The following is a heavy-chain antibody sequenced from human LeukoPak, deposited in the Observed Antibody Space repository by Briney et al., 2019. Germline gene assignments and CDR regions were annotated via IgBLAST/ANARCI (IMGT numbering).Heavy chain of an antibody. D-gene: IGHD2-8*01. CDR3: AKDRCRNGIGCYYYYMDL. CDR2: IIGSGDII. CDR1: GFTFSSYE. Sequence: GGSLRLSCSASGFTFSSYEMNWVRQAPGKGLEWISYIIGSGDIIYYADSVKGRFSISRDSSKNVLYLQMNSLRAEDTAVYYCAKDRCRNGIGCYYYYMDLWGKGTTVTISS. J-gene: IGHJ6*03. V-gene: IGHV3-48*03.